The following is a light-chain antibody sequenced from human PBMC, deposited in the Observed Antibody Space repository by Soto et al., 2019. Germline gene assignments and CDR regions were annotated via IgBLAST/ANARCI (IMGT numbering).Light chain of an antibody. V-gene: IGLV1-40*01. CDR1: SSNIGAGND. J-gene: IGLJ3*02. Sequence: QSVLTQPPSVSGAPGQRVTISCTGSSSNIGAGNDVHWYKKYPGTAPKLLMYGDTNRPSGVPDRFSGSKSGTSASLAITGLQAEDEADYYCQSYDSSLSGSVFGGGTKLTVL. CDR3: QSYDSSLSGSV. CDR2: GDT.